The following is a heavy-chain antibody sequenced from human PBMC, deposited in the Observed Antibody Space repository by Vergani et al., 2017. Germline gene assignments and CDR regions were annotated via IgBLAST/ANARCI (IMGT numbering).Heavy chain of an antibody. J-gene: IGHJ4*02. Sequence: QLQLQESGPGLVKPSETLSLTCTVSGGSISSSSYYWGWIRQPPGKGLEWIGYIYYSGSTYYNPSLKSRVTISVDTSKNQFSLKLSSVTAADTAVYYCASRDGYNYIDYWGQGTLVTVSS. D-gene: IGHD5-24*01. CDR2: IYYSGST. V-gene: IGHV4-39*07. CDR1: GGSISSSSYY. CDR3: ASRDGYNYIDY.